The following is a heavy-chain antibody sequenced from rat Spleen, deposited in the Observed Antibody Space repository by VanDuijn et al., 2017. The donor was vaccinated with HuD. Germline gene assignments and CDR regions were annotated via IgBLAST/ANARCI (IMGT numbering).Heavy chain of an antibody. D-gene: IGHD1-11*01. J-gene: IGHJ2*01. CDR1: GFTFSSFP. CDR2: ISSGGGGI. CDR3: ARGGATRFDY. Sequence: EVQVVESGGGLVRPGRSLKLSCAASGFTFSSFPLAWVRQAPKKGLEWVASISSGGGGIYYLDSVKGRFTISRDNAKSTLYLQMDSLRSEDTASYYCARGGATRFDYWGQGVMVTVSS. V-gene: IGHV5-25*01.